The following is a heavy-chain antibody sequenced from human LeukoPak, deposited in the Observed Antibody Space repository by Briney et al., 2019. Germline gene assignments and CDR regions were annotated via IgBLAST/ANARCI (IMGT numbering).Heavy chain of an antibody. Sequence: GGSLRLSCAASGFTFSSYAMSWVRQAPGKGLEWVSAISGSGGSTCYADSVKGRFTISRDNSKNTLYLQMNSLRAEDTAVYYCAKDWGYYDILTGYSPNDAFDIWGQGTMVTVSS. D-gene: IGHD3-9*01. CDR2: ISGSGGST. J-gene: IGHJ3*02. CDR3: AKDWGYYDILTGYSPNDAFDI. CDR1: GFTFSSYA. V-gene: IGHV3-23*01.